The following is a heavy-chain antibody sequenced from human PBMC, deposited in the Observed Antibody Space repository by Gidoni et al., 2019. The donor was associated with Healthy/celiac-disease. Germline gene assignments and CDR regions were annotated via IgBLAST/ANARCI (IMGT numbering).Heavy chain of an antibody. Sequence: QVQLQQWGAGLLKPSETLSLTCAVYGGSFSGYYWSWIRQPPGKGLEWIGEINHSGSTNSNPSLKSRVTISVDTSKNQFSLKLSSVTAADTAVYYCARYMTTVTMIHYYYGMDVWGQGTTVTVSS. CDR1: GGSFSGYY. J-gene: IGHJ6*02. CDR2: INHSGST. V-gene: IGHV4-34*01. CDR3: ARYMTTVTMIHYYYGMDV. D-gene: IGHD4-4*01.